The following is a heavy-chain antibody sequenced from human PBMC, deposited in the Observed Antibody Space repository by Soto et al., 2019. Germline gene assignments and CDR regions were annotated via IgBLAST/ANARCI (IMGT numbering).Heavy chain of an antibody. CDR3: AKDASSVFGVVITSYYYYYGMDV. J-gene: IGHJ6*02. D-gene: IGHD3-3*01. Sequence: EVQLLESGGGLVQPGGSLRLSCAASGFTFSTYAMSWVRQAPGKGREWVSAISGSGGSTYSADSVKGRFTISRDNSKNTLYLQMNSLRAEDTAVYYSAKDASSVFGVVITSYYYYYGMDVWGQGTTVTVSS. CDR2: ISGSGGST. CDR1: GFTFSTYA. V-gene: IGHV3-23*01.